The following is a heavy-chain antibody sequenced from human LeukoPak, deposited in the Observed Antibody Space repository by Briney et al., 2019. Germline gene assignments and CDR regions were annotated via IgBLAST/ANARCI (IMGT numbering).Heavy chain of an antibody. Sequence: GGSLRLSCAASGFTFSSYAMHWVRQAPGKGLEWVSGISWNSGSIGYADSVKGRFTISRDNAKNSLYLQMNSLRAEDTALYYCAKGDSYGYAAVGYWGQGTLVTVSS. V-gene: IGHV3-9*01. J-gene: IGHJ4*02. CDR1: GFTFSSYA. D-gene: IGHD5-18*01. CDR2: ISWNSGSI. CDR3: AKGDSYGYAAVGY.